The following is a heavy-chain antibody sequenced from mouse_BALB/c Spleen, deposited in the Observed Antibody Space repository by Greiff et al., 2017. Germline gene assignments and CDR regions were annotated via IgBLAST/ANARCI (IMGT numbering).Heavy chain of an antibody. CDR3: ARGYYGIFAY. CDR2: INPGSGGT. J-gene: IGHJ3*01. Sequence: VQLQQSGAELVRPGTSVKVSCKASGYAFTNYLIEWVKQRPGQGLEWIGVINPGSGGTNYNEKFKGKATLTADKSSSTAYMQLSSLTSDDSAVYFCARGYYGIFAYWGQGTLVTVSA. CDR1: GYAFTNYL. V-gene: IGHV1-54*01. D-gene: IGHD2-1*01.